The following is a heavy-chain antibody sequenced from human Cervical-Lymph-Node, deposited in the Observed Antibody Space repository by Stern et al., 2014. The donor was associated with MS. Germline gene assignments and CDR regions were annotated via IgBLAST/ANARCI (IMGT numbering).Heavy chain of an antibody. V-gene: IGHV1-69*01. CDR1: GGTFTSYA. CDR2: IIPILDTP. J-gene: IGHJ4*02. CDR3: AKAAVTTASFDS. D-gene: IGHD4-17*01. Sequence: QVQLVESGAEVKKPGSSVKVSCKASGGTFTSYAFNWVRQAPGQGLEWMGGIIPILDTPNFAQNFPGRLTITADEPTSTAYMELSSLESEDTAVYYCAKAAVTTASFDSWGQGTLVTVSS.